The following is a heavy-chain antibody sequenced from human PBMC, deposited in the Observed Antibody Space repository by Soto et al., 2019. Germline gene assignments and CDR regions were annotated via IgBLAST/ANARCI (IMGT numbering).Heavy chain of an antibody. Sequence: QVQLQESGPGLVKPSQTLSLNCSVSGDSINNADYYWSWIRQHAGRGLEWIGYIYYSGTTYYNPSLTSRVTLSMDTSTNQFSLEMSSVTAADTAVYYCARVRGHAFEIRGQGTMVTVSS. V-gene: IGHV4-31*03. CDR2: IYYSGTT. CDR3: ARVRGHAFEI. J-gene: IGHJ3*02. CDR1: GDSINNADYY. D-gene: IGHD3-10*01.